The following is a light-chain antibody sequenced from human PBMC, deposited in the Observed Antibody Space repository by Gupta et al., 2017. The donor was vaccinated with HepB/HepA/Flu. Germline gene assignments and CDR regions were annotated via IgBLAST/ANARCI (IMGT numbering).Light chain of an antibody. V-gene: IGKV1-39*01. J-gene: IGKJ2*01. CDR1: QSISSY. Sequence: DIQMTQSPSSLSASVGDRVTITCRASQSISSYLNWYQQKPGKAPQLLIYAASSLQSGVPSMFSGSGSGTDVTLTISSMLPEDFATYYCQQSYSTPRYTFGQGTKLEIK. CDR2: AAS. CDR3: QQSYSTPRYT.